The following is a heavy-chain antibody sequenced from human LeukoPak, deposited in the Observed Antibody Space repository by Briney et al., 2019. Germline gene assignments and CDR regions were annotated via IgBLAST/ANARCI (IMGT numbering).Heavy chain of an antibody. CDR2: INHSGST. CDR3: ARGGPYDY. J-gene: IGHJ4*02. V-gene: IGHV4-34*01. CDR1: GGSFSGYY. Sequence: PSETLSLTCAVYGGSFSGYYWSWIRQPPGKGLEWIGEINHSGSTNYNPSLESRVTISVDTSKNQFSLKLSSVTAADTAVYYCARGGPYDYWGQGTLVTVSS.